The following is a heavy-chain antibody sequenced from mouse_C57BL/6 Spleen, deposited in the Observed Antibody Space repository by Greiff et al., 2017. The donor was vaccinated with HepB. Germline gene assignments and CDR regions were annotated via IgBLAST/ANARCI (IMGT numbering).Heavy chain of an antibody. CDR1: GYTFTSYW. D-gene: IGHD2-1*01. V-gene: IGHV1-50*01. Sequence: VQLQQPGAELVKPGASVKLSCKASGYTFTSYWMQWVKQRPGQGLEWIGEIDPSDSYTNYNQKFKGKATLTVDTSSSTAYMQLSSLTSEDSAVYYCARRTGGNYGYFDVWGTGTTVTVSS. CDR3: ARRTGGNYGYFDV. CDR2: IDPSDSYT. J-gene: IGHJ1*03.